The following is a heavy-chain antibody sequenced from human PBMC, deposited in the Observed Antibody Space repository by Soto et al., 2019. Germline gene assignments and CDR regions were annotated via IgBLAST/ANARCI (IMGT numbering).Heavy chain of an antibody. J-gene: IGHJ4*02. CDR3: GKVLVGATGHTDSDS. CDR1: GGSIYRSGYY. D-gene: IGHD2-15*01. V-gene: IGHV4-39*01. CDR2: IDYNGVT. Sequence: SETLSLTCTVSGGSIYRSGYYWGWIRQPPGRGLDWIGNIDYNGVTYSNPSLKSRVTISRDTSKNQFSLKLTSVTAADTALYYCGKVLVGATGHTDSDSWGPGTLVTVSS.